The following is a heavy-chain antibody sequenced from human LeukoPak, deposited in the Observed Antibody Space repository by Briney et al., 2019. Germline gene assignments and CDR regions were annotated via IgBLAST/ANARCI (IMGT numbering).Heavy chain of an antibody. CDR3: AKVGENDYSNYYYMDV. D-gene: IGHD4-11*01. J-gene: IGHJ6*03. V-gene: IGHV3-23*01. Sequence: GGSLRLSCAASGFTFSSYAMSWVRQAPGKGLEWVSTISGSGGSTYYADSVKGRFTISRDNSKNTLYLQMNSLRAEDTAIYYCAKVGENDYSNYYYMDVWGIGTTVTVSS. CDR2: ISGSGGST. CDR1: GFTFSSYA.